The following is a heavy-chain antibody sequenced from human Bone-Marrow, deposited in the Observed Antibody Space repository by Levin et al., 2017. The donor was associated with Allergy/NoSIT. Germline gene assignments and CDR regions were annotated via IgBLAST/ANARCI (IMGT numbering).Heavy chain of an antibody. J-gene: IGHJ6*02. D-gene: IGHD2-15*01. CDR1: GFTFSNAW. CDR2: IKSKTDGGTT. CDR3: TTDPGVVAATRPPYYYGMDV. V-gene: IGHV3-15*07. Sequence: GGSLRLSCAASGFTFSNAWMNWVRQAPGKGLEWVGRIKSKTDGGTTDYAAPVKGRFTISRDDSKNTLYLQMNSLKTEDTAVYYCTTDPGVVAATRPPYYYGMDVWGQGTTVTVSS.